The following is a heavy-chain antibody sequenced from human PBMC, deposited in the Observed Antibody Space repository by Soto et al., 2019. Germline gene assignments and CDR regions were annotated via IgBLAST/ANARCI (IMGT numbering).Heavy chain of an antibody. J-gene: IGHJ4*02. CDR1: GYIFTIFG. V-gene: IGHV1-18*01. Sequence: ASVKVSCKASGYIFTIFGITWVRQAPGQGLEWMGWISGYNDNTHYAQKLQGRVSMTTDTSTGTACMDLRSLRSDDTAIYYCVRDSSSWFYYYYFDYWGQGTLVTVSS. CDR2: ISGYNDNT. D-gene: IGHD6-13*01. CDR3: VRDSSSWFYYYYFDY.